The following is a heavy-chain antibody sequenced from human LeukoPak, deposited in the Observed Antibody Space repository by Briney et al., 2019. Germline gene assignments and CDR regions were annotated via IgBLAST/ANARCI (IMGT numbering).Heavy chain of an antibody. CDR2: IKQDGSEK. CDR1: GXTFSTYW. J-gene: IGHJ4*02. Sequence: GGSLRLSCAASGXTFSTYWMSWVRQAPGKGLEWVANIKQDGSEKYYVDSVRGRFTTSRDNAKNSLYLQMNSLRVEDTAVYYCARYSSGYDYWGQGSLVTVSS. D-gene: IGHD6-19*01. V-gene: IGHV3-7*05. CDR3: ARYSSGYDY.